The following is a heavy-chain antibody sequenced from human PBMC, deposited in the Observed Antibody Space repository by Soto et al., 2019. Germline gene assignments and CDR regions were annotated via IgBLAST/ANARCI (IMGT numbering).Heavy chain of an antibody. CDR3: ARGGLGYCGSTSCYTPDYYYMDV. J-gene: IGHJ6*03. Sequence: QVQLQESGPGLVKPSETLSLTCTVSGGSISSYYWSWIRQPPGKGLEWIGYIYYSGSTNYNPSLKSRVPISVDTSKNQFSLKLSSVTAADTAVYYCARGGLGYCGSTSCYTPDYYYMDVWGKETTVTVSS. D-gene: IGHD2-2*02. V-gene: IGHV4-59*01. CDR2: IYYSGST. CDR1: GGSISSYY.